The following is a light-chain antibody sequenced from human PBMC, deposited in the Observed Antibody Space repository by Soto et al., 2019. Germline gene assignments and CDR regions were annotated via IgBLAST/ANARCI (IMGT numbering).Light chain of an antibody. V-gene: IGKV4-1*01. J-gene: IGKJ1*01. CDR1: QSILYSSNNRNH. Sequence: DIVMTQSPDSLAVSLGERATINCKSSQSILYSSNNRNHLAWYQQKPGQPPKLLIYWASTRELGVPARFSGSGSGTDFTLTISSLQDEDVAVYYCQKYYGIPLTFGQGTRVEIK. CDR3: QKYYGIPLT. CDR2: WAS.